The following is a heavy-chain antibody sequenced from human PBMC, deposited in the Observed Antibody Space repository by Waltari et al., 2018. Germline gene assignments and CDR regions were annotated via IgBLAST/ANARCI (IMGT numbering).Heavy chain of an antibody. Sequence: EELLVESGGDLVHPGGSLRLSCAVSGFNLTDYWMYWVRQTPGKGLGGVSGIKSEGGSTSDADSVKGRVTISRDNAKNTLYLQMNSLRAEDTAVYYCVRDSSGTYWGQGTQVTVSS. J-gene: IGHJ4*02. CDR3: VRDSSGTY. V-gene: IGHV3-74*01. CDR2: IKSEGGST. D-gene: IGHD3-22*01. CDR1: GFNLTDYW.